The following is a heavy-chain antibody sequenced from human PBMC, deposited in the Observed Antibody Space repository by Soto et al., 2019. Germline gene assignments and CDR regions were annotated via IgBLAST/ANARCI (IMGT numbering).Heavy chain of an antibody. CDR3: ATALRWLQDFDF. Sequence: PGGSLSLSCAASGFTFDDYAMHWVRQAPGKGLEWVSGISWNSGSIGYADSVKGRFTISRDNAKNSLYLQMNSLRAEDTALYYCATALRWLQDFDFWGQGTLVTVYS. D-gene: IGHD5-12*01. CDR1: GFTFDDYA. CDR2: ISWNSGSI. J-gene: IGHJ4*02. V-gene: IGHV3-9*01.